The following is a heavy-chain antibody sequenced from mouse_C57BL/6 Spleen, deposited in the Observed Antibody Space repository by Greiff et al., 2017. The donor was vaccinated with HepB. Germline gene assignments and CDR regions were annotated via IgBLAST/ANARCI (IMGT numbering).Heavy chain of an antibody. Sequence: EVQLVESGGDLVKPGGSLKLSCAASGFTFSSYGMSWVRQTPDKRLEWVATISSGGSYTYYPDSVKGRFTISRDNAKNTLYLQMSSLKSEDTAMYYCASHDGYYYFDYWGQGTTLTVSS. CDR2: ISSGGSYT. CDR3: ASHDGYYYFDY. D-gene: IGHD2-3*01. V-gene: IGHV5-6*01. J-gene: IGHJ2*01. CDR1: GFTFSSYG.